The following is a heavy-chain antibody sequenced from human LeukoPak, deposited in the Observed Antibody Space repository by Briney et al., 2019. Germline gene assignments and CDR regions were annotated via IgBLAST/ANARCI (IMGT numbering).Heavy chain of an antibody. CDR3: ARRKFDSSGSAFFDY. CDR1: GDKFSTYW. D-gene: IGHD3-22*01. Sequence: GESLKISCKGIGDKFSTYWIGWVRQMPGKGLEWMGSIYLGDSDTRYSPSFQGRVSLSADKSVSTAYLQWSSLKASDTAIYYCARRKFDSSGSAFFDYWGRGTLVTVSS. V-gene: IGHV5-51*01. CDR2: IYLGDSDT. J-gene: IGHJ4*02.